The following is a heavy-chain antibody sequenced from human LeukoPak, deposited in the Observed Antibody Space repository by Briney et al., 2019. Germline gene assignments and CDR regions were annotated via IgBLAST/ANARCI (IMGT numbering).Heavy chain of an antibody. D-gene: IGHD2-15*01. Sequence: PSETLSLTCTVSGGSISSSSYYWGWIRQPPGKGLEWIGSIYYSGSTYYNPSLKSRVTISVDTSKNQFSLKLSSVTAADTAVYYCARVKGDIVVVVAAKDYYYGMDVWGQGTTVTVSS. CDR2: IYYSGST. CDR3: ARVKGDIVVVVAAKDYYYGMDV. J-gene: IGHJ6*02. V-gene: IGHV4-39*07. CDR1: GGSISSSSYY.